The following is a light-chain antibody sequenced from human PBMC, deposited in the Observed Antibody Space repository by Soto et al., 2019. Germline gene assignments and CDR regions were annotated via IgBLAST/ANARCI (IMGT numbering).Light chain of an antibody. CDR1: QSVSSY. V-gene: IGKV3-11*01. CDR2: DAS. CDR3: QQYNNWFWT. J-gene: IGKJ1*01. Sequence: EIVLTQSPATLSLSPGERATLSCRASQSVSSYLAWYQQKPGQAPRLLIYDASNRATGIPARFSGSGSGTDFTLTISSLEPEDFAVYYCQQYNNWFWTFGQGTKVEIK.